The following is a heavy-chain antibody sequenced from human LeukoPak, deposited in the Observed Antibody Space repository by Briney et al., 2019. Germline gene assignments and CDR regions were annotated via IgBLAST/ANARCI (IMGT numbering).Heavy chain of an antibody. J-gene: IGHJ4*02. CDR1: GYTFTSYG. CDR2: ISAYNGNT. D-gene: IGHD3-22*01. Sequence: PGASVKVSCKASGYTFTSYGISWVRQAPGQGLEWMGWISAYNGNTNYAQKLQGRVTMTTDTSTSTAYMELRSLRSDDTAVYYCARDTWNPLYYYDSDPTLIFDYWGQGTLVTVSS. V-gene: IGHV1-18*01. CDR3: ARDTWNPLYYYDSDPTLIFDY.